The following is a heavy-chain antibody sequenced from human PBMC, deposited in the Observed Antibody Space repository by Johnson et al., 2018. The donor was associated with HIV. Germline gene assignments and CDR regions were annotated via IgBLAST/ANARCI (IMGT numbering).Heavy chain of an antibody. CDR3: AKDVLYSGSFLSLAFNI. Sequence: VQLVESGGGVVQPGRSLRLSCAASGFTFSSYAMHWVRQAPGKGLEWVAVISYDGSNKYYADSVKGRFTISRDNSKNTLFLQMNSLRAEDTAVYYCAKDVLYSGSFLSLAFNIWAKGQLSPSLQ. CDR2: ISYDGSNK. V-gene: IGHV3-30-3*01. CDR1: GFTFSSYA. D-gene: IGHD1-26*01. J-gene: IGHJ3*02.